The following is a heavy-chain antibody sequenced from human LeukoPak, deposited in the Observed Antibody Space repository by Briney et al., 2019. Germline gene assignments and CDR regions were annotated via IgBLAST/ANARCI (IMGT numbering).Heavy chain of an antibody. CDR3: AKVSKRSSWRYYYYGMDV. Sequence: GGSLRLSCAASGFTFSSYAMSWVRQAPGKGLEWVSAISGSGGSTYYADSVKGRFTISRDNSKNTLYLQMNSLRAEDTAVYYCAKVSKRSSWRYYYYGMDVWGQGTTVTVSS. CDR2: ISGSGGST. J-gene: IGHJ6*02. V-gene: IGHV3-23*01. CDR1: GFTFSSYA. D-gene: IGHD6-13*01.